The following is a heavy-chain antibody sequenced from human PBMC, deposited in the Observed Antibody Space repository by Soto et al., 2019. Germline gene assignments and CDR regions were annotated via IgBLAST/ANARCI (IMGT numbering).Heavy chain of an antibody. D-gene: IGHD3-22*01. Sequence: PSETLSLTCTVSGGSISSYYWSWIRQPPGKGLEWIGYIYCSGSTNYNPSLKSRVTISVDTSKNQFSLKLSSVTAADTAVYYCARFDYYDSNRSFDYWGQGTLVTVSS. CDR3: ARFDYYDSNRSFDY. V-gene: IGHV4-59*08. CDR1: GGSISSYY. CDR2: IYCSGST. J-gene: IGHJ4*02.